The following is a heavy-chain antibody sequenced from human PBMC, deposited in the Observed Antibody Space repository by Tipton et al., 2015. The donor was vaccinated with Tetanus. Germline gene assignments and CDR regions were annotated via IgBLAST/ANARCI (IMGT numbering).Heavy chain of an antibody. J-gene: IGHJ5*02. D-gene: IGHD2-21*01. CDR2: ISYSSTSI. CDR3: ARRGEARANWFDA. Sequence: SLRLSCAGSGFSFRDFGMNWVRQAPGKGLEWISYISYSSTSIYYGASVKGRFAVSRDNAKNSLYLQMNTLRDDDTAVYYCARRGEARANWFDAWGPGILVTVSS. CDR1: GFSFRDFG. V-gene: IGHV3-48*02.